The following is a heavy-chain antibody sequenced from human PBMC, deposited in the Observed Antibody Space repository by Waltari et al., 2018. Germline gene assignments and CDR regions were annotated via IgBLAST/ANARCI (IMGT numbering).Heavy chain of an antibody. CDR1: GFTPNNNY. CDR3: ARAGLGSPLQWLQLLDS. J-gene: IGHJ4*02. D-gene: IGHD5-12*01. V-gene: IGHV3-53*01. Sequence: EVQLVESGGGLIQPGASLRLSCAASGFTPNNNYMSWFRQAPGKGLEWVSVIYAGSGGTFYAESVKGRFTISRDNSKNTLYLDLNRLTAEDTAVYYCARAGLGSPLQWLQLLDSWGRGTLVTVSS. CDR2: IYAGSGGT.